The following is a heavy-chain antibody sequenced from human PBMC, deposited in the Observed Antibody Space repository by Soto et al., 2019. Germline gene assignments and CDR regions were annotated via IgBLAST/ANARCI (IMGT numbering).Heavy chain of an antibody. V-gene: IGHV4-39*01. J-gene: IGHJ4*02. CDR3: ATTRGLAVGGSFDY. Sequence: SETLSLTCIVSGGSITRRSSYWAWIRQPPGKGLEWVGTFYDGNTYHNPSLRSRITIAVDTSKDQFSLKLNSVAAADTAFYYCATTRGLAVGGSFDYWGQGMLVTVSS. CDR2: FYDGNT. CDR1: GGSITRRSSY. D-gene: IGHD3-10*01.